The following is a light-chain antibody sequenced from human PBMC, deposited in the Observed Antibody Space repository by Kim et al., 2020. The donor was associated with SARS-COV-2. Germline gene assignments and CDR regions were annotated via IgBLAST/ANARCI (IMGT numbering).Light chain of an antibody. V-gene: IGLV6-57*01. Sequence: GKTVTISRIRSSGSIASNYVQWYQQRPGSSPTTVIYEDNLRPSGVPDRFSGSIDSSTNSASLAISGLKTEDEADYYCQSYDSTSVVFGGGTQLTVL. CDR2: EDN. CDR3: QSYDSTSVV. CDR1: SGSIASNY. J-gene: IGLJ2*01.